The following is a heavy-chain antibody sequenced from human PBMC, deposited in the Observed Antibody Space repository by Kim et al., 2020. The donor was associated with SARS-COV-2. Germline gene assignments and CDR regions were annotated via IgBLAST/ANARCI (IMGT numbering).Heavy chain of an antibody. J-gene: IGHJ4*02. Sequence: SETLSLTCTVSGGSISSYYWSWIRQPPGKGLEWIGYIYYSGSTNYNPSLKSRVTISVDTSKNQFSLKLSSVTAADTAVYYCAGSGGAIPDYYWGQGTLVT. CDR1: GGSISSYY. V-gene: IGHV4-59*01. D-gene: IGHD5-12*01. CDR2: IYYSGST. CDR3: AGSGGAIPDYY.